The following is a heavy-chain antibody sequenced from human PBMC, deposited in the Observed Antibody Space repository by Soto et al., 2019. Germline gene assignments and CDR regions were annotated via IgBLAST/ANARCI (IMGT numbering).Heavy chain of an antibody. CDR1: GDTISTGGYT. CDR3: ARRWGDAFDF. CDR2: TYHSGNP. V-gene: IGHV4-30-2*02. D-gene: IGHD1-26*01. Sequence: SETLSLTCDVSGDTISTGGYTWAWIRQPPGKALEWIGHTYHSGNPYYNPSLKSRVIISVDRSKNQFSLKVSSVTAAGTAVYYCARRWGDAFDFWGQGTMVTVSS. J-gene: IGHJ3*01.